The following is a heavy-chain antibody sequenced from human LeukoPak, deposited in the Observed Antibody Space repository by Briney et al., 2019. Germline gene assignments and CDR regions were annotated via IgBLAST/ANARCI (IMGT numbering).Heavy chain of an antibody. V-gene: IGHV1-2*02. CDR3: ARFQGYDDDSFVGFSSPDDAFAI. CDR2: INPNIADT. Sequence: ASVTVSCKPSGYTFTAYYVHWVRQAPGQGLEWLGWINPNIADTNYAQRFQGRVTMARDPSISTVYMGLTRLISDDTAVYYCARFQGYDDDSFVGFSSPDDAFAIWGQGTLVTVSS. D-gene: IGHD3-3*01. J-gene: IGHJ3*02. CDR1: GYTFTAYY.